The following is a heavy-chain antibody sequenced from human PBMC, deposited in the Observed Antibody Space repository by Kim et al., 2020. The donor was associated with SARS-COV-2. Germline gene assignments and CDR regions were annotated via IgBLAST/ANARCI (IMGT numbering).Heavy chain of an antibody. Sequence: GGSLRLSCEASGFTVSSNYMSWVRQAPGKGLEWVSVIYSSGGTYYAASVQGRFIISRDSSKNTLYLQMNSLRVEDTAVYYCARDSSGPAYWGQGTLVTVSS. CDR2: IYSSGGT. J-gene: IGHJ4*02. V-gene: IGHV3-66*01. CDR3: ARDSSGPAY. CDR1: GFTVSSNY. D-gene: IGHD2-8*02.